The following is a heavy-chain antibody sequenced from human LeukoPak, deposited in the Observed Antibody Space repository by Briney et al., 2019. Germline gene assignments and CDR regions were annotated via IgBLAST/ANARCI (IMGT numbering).Heavy chain of an antibody. V-gene: IGHV3-21*06. CDR3: ARDLDTITTAFLVY. D-gene: IGHD4-11*01. J-gene: IGHJ4*02. CDR1: GFTFRSYS. CDR2: ISSRSRHI. Sequence: PGGSLRLSCAASGFTFRSYSMNWVRQAPGKGLEWVSSISSRSRHIYYAGSVKGRFTISRDDAGNLLSLQMNSLRAEDTAVYYCARDLDTITTAFLVYWGQGTQVTVSS.